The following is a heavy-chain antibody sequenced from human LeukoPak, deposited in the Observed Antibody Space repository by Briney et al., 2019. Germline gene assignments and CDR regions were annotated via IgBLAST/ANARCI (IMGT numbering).Heavy chain of an antibody. CDR2: IRYDGSNK. J-gene: IGHJ4*02. V-gene: IGHV3-30*02. Sequence: QTGGSLRLSCAASGFTFSSYGMHWVRQAPGKGLEWVAFIRYDGSNKYYADSVKGRFTISRDNSKNTLYLQMNSLRAEDTAVYYCAKVLVTRNWNDGSLDYWGQGTLVTVSS. D-gene: IGHD1-1*01. CDR1: GFTFSSYG. CDR3: AKVLVTRNWNDGSLDY.